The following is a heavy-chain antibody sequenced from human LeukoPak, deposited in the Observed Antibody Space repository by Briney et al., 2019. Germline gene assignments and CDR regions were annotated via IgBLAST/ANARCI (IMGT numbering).Heavy chain of an antibody. CDR1: GYTFTGYY. D-gene: IGHD5-24*01. CDR3: ARAGGLQEDFDY. V-gene: IGHV1-2*06. Sequence: ASVKVSCKASGYTFTGYYMHWVRQAPGQGLEWMGRINPDSGGTNYAQKFQGRVTMTTDTSVSTAYMELSRLRSDDTAVYYCARAGGLQEDFDYWGPGTLVTVSS. CDR2: INPDSGGT. J-gene: IGHJ4*02.